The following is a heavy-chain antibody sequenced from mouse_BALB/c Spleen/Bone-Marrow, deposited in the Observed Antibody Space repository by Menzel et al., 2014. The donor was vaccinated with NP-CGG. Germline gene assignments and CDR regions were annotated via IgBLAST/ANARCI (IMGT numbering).Heavy chain of an antibody. J-gene: IGHJ3*01. Sequence: EVKVEESGGGLVQPGGSLRLSCATSGFTFTDNYMTWVSQPPGKALEWLGFIRNKANGYTTEYSASVKGRFTISRDNSQSILYLQMNTLRAEDSATYYCARDSDWFAYWGQGTLVTVSA. V-gene: IGHV7-3*02. CDR1: GFTFTDNY. CDR3: ARDSDWFAY. CDR2: IRNKANGYTT.